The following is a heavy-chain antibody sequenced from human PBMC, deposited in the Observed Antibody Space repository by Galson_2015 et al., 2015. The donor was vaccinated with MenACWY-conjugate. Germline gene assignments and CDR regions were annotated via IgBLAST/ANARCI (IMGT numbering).Heavy chain of an antibody. CDR1: GFTFSSYG. J-gene: IGHJ4*02. V-gene: IGHV3-30*02. D-gene: IGHD3-22*01. CDR3: TIDRNYYDSSAFSY. CDR2: IRYDGSNK. Sequence: SLRLSCAASGFTFSSYGMHWVRQAPGKGLEWVAFIRYDGSNKYSADSVKGRFTIPRDNSKNTLYLQMNSLRAEDTAVYYCTIDRNYYDSSAFSYWGQGTLVTVSS.